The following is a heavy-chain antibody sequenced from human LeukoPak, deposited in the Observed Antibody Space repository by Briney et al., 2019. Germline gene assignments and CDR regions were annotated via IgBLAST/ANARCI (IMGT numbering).Heavy chain of an antibody. Sequence: SETLSLTCTVSGGSISSGEYYWSWIRQPPGKGLEWIGYIYYSGSTYYNPSLKSRVTISVDTSKIQFSLRLSSVTAADTAVYYCARFERGYSGSEGIDYWGQGTLVTVSS. CDR3: ARFERGYSGSEGIDY. J-gene: IGHJ4*02. CDR1: GGSISSGEYY. D-gene: IGHD5-12*01. CDR2: IYYSGST. V-gene: IGHV4-30-4*01.